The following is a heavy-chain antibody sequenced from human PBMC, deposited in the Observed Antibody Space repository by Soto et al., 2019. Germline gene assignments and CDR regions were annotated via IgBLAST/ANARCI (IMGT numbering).Heavy chain of an antibody. CDR3: ARGPSDGYNYPFYWYFDL. CDR1: GGSISSGGYY. D-gene: IGHD5-12*01. V-gene: IGHV4-31*03. Sequence: QVQLQESGPGLVKPSQTLSLTCTVSGGSISSGGYYWSWIRRHPGKGLEWIGYIYYSGSTYYNPSLKSRVTISVDTSKNQFSLKLSSVTAADTAVYYCARGPSDGYNYPFYWYFDLWGRGTLVTVSS. J-gene: IGHJ2*01. CDR2: IYYSGST.